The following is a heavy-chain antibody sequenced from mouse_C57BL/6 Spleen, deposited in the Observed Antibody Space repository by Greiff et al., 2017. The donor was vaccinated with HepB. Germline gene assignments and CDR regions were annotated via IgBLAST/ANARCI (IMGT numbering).Heavy chain of an antibody. CDR3: ASYGSSPYYFDY. D-gene: IGHD1-1*01. CDR1: GFSLTSYG. Sequence: VKLMESGPGLVQPSQSLSITCTVSGFSLTSYGVHWVRQSPGKGLEWLGVIWRGGSTDYNAAFMSRLSITKDNSKSHVFFKMNSLQADDTAIYYCASYGSSPYYFDYWGQGTTLTVSS. V-gene: IGHV2-5*01. CDR2: IWRGGST. J-gene: IGHJ2*01.